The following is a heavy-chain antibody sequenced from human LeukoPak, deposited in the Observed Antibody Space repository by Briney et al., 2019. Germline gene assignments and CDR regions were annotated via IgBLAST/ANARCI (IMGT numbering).Heavy chain of an antibody. D-gene: IGHD4-11*01. CDR1: GGTFSSYA. CDR3: ARGTRMTTVTSPFDY. Sequence: SVKVSCKASGGTFSSYAISWVRQAPGQGLEWMGGIIPIFGTANYAQKFQGRVTITADESTSTAYMELSSLRTEDTAVYYCARGTRMTTVTSPFDYWGQGTLVTVSS. V-gene: IGHV1-69*13. CDR2: IIPIFGTA. J-gene: IGHJ4*02.